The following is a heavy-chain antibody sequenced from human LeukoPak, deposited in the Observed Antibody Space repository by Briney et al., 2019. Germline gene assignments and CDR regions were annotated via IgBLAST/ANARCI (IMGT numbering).Heavy chain of an antibody. Sequence: EASVKVSRKASGYTFTSYAMHWVRQAPGQRLEWMGWINAGNGNTKYSQKFQGRVTITRDTSASTAYMELSSLRSEDTAVYYCASGCSSTSCPVDYWGQGTLVTVSS. CDR2: INAGNGNT. D-gene: IGHD2-2*01. J-gene: IGHJ4*02. CDR1: GYTFTSYA. CDR3: ASGCSSTSCPVDY. V-gene: IGHV1-3*01.